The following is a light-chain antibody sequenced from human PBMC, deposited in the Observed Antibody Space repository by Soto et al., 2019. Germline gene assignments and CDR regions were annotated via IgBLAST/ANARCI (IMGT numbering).Light chain of an antibody. CDR2: EGS. CDR3: CLYAGSSTFRV. CDR1: SSDVGSYNL. Sequence: QSALTQPASVSGSPGQSITISCTGTSSDVGSYNLVSWYQQHPGKAPKLMIYEGSKRPSGVSNRFSGSKSGNTASLTISGLQAEDEADYYCCLYAGSSTFRVFGGGTQLTVL. V-gene: IGLV2-23*03. J-gene: IGLJ3*02.